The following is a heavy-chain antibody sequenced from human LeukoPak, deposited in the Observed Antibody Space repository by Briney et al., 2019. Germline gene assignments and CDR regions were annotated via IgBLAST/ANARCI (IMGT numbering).Heavy chain of an antibody. V-gene: IGHV4-59*02. Sequence: SETLSLTCTVSGGSVSGYYWSWIRQPPGKGLEWIGYVYHSGSANYNPSLKSRITISIDRSKNQVSLKVNSVTAADTAVYYCAREVGDADSDNWFDPWGPGIPVTVSS. CDR3: AREVGDADSDNWFDP. J-gene: IGHJ5*02. D-gene: IGHD2-21*02. CDR2: VYHSGSA. CDR1: GGSVSGYY.